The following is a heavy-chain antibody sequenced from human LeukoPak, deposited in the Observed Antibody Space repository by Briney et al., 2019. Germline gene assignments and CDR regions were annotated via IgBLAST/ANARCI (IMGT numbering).Heavy chain of an antibody. D-gene: IGHD5-18*01. CDR2: ISGYNGDA. CDR3: ARDDRSVDTAMSFQR. V-gene: IGHV1-18*01. J-gene: IGHJ1*01. CDR1: GYTFTSYG. Sequence: ASVKLSCNASGYTFTSYGISWVRQAPAQGLEWMGWISGYNGDAIYAQKLQGRATLTTDTSTTTAYMELRSLTSDDTAVYYCARDDRSVDTAMSFQRWGQGTLVTVSP.